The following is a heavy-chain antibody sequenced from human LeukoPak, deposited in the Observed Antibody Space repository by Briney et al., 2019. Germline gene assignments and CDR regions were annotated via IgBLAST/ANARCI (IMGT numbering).Heavy chain of an antibody. D-gene: IGHD4-17*01. Sequence: SETLSLTCTVSGGSISSGSYHWSWIRQPAGKGLEWIGRIYTSGSTNYNPSLKSRVTISVDTSKNQFSLKLSSVTAADTAVYYCARMTTVTARLIDYWGQGTLVTVSS. CDR1: GGSISSGSYH. CDR3: ARMTTVTARLIDY. CDR2: IYTSGST. J-gene: IGHJ4*02. V-gene: IGHV4-61*02.